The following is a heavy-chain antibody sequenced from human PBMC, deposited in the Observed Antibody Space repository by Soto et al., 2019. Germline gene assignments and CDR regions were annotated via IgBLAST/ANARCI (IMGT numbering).Heavy chain of an antibody. Sequence: PVGSLRLSGAASGFTVSSYGMHRVRQAPGKGLEWVAVISYDGSNKYYADSVKGRFTISRDNSKNTLYLQMNSLRAEDTAVYYCAKSFLWFGELYYIDVWGNGTTVTVSS. CDR2: ISYDGSNK. CDR1: GFTVSSYG. CDR3: AKSFLWFGELYYIDV. D-gene: IGHD3-10*01. J-gene: IGHJ6*03. V-gene: IGHV3-30*18.